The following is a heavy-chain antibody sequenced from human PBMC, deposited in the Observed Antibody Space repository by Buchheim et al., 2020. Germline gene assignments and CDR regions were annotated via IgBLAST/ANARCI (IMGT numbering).Heavy chain of an antibody. J-gene: IGHJ3*02. D-gene: IGHD1-26*01. CDR1: GFTLGNYW. CDR2: IKQDGSEQ. CDR3: ARVWEVQGTVDM. Sequence: EVQLVESGGGVVQPGGSLSLPCAASGFTLGNYWMRWVRQAPGKGLEWVANIKQDGSEQIYVDSVQGRFTISRDNAQNPLYLQMNSLRADDTAVYYCARVWEVQGTVDMWGQGT. V-gene: IGHV3-7*01.